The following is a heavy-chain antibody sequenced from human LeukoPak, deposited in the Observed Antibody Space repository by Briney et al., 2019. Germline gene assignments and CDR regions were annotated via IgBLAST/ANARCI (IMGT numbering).Heavy chain of an antibody. D-gene: IGHD3-3*01. V-gene: IGHV4-39*07. Sequence: SETLSLTCTVSGGSISSSSYYWGWIRQPPGKGPEWIGTVYYSGNTYYNPSLKIRVTISVDTSKNQFSLKLSSVTAADTAVYYCARAYYDFWSGYYSFDYWGQGTLVTVSS. CDR3: ARAYYDFWSGYYSFDY. CDR2: VYYSGNT. CDR1: GGSISSSSYY. J-gene: IGHJ4*02.